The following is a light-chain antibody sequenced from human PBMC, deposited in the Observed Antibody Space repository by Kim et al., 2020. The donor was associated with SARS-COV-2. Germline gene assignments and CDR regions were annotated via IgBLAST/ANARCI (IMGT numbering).Light chain of an antibody. Sequence: QSVLTQPPSVSAAPRQRVTISCSGSRSNIGNNAVNWYQQFPGKAPKLVIYYDDLLPSGVSDRFSGSKSGTSASLAISGLQSEDEADYYCGAWDDSLNGPVFGGGTKVTVL. CDR3: GAWDDSLNGPV. V-gene: IGLV1-36*01. J-gene: IGLJ3*02. CDR2: YDD. CDR1: RSNIGNNA.